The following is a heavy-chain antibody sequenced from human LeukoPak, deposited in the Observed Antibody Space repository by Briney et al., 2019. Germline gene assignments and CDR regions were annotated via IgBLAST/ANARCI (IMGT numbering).Heavy chain of an antibody. Sequence: SETLSHTCAVYGGSFSGYSWTWIRQPPGKGLEWIGEINHSGSTNYNPSLKSQVTISLDTSKKQFSLKLSSVTAADTAVYYCARQKGLAVAGHYYFYYYMDVWGKGTTVTVSS. J-gene: IGHJ6*03. D-gene: IGHD6-19*01. CDR3: ARQKGLAVAGHYYFYYYMDV. CDR2: INHSGST. CDR1: GGSFSGYS. V-gene: IGHV4-34*01.